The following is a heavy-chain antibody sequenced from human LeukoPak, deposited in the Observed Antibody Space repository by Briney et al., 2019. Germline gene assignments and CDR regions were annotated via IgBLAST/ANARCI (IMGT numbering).Heavy chain of an antibody. D-gene: IGHD1-1*01. CDR3: ARVGRNDPPTVMGAFDI. J-gene: IGHJ3*02. V-gene: IGHV3-30*04. Sequence: GRSLRLSCAASGFTFSSYAMHWVRQAPGKGLEWVAVISYDGSNKYYADSVEGRFTISRDNSKNTLYLQMNSLRAEDTAVYYCARVGRNDPPTVMGAFDIWGQGTMVTVSS. CDR2: ISYDGSNK. CDR1: GFTFSSYA.